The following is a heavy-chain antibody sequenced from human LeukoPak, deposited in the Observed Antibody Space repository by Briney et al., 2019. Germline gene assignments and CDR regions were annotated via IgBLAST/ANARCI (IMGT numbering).Heavy chain of an antibody. CDR3: ARGYVLLDY. D-gene: IGHD2/OR15-2a*01. CDR2: ITTNGGST. J-gene: IGHJ4*02. V-gene: IGHV3-64*01. Sequence: GGSLRLSCAASGFTFSTYAMHRVRQAPGKGLEYVSAITTNGGSTYYANSVKGRFTISRDNSKNTLYLQMGSLRAEDMAVYYRARGYVLLDYWGQGTLVTVSS. CDR1: GFTFSTYA.